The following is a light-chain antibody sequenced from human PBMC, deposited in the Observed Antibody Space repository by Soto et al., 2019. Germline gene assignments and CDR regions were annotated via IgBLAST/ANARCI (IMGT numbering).Light chain of an antibody. J-gene: IGLJ2*01. CDR2: DVS. CDR1: SSNVGGYNY. CDR3: SSYTSGSVQ. Sequence: QSALTQPASVSGSPGQSITISFTGTSSNVGGYNYISWYQQHPGKAPKLMIYDVSNRPSGVSNRFSGSKSGNTASLAISGLQAEDEADYYCSSYTSGSVQFGGGTQLTVL. V-gene: IGLV2-14*03.